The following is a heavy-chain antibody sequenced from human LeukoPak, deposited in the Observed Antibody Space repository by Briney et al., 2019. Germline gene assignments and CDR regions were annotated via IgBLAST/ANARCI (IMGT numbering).Heavy chain of an antibody. CDR3: ASELAAAAGAIDY. CDR2: IGSSGSTI. Sequence: GGSLRLSCAASGFAFSSYEMNWVRQAPGKGLEWVSYIGSSGSTIYYADSVKGRFTISRDNAKNSLYLQMSSLRAEDTAVYYCASELAAAAGAIDYWGQGTLVTVSS. D-gene: IGHD6-13*01. J-gene: IGHJ4*02. CDR1: GFAFSSYE. V-gene: IGHV3-48*03.